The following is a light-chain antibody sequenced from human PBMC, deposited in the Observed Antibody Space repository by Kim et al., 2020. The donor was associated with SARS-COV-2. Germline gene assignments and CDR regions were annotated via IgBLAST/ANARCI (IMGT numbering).Light chain of an antibody. CDR2: GKN. CDR1: SLRSYY. V-gene: IGLV3-19*01. J-gene: IGLJ2*01. CDR3: NSRDSSGNVV. Sequence: ALGRTVRITCQGDSLRSYYASWYRQKPGQAPVLVIYGKNNRTSGIPDRFSGSSSGNTASLTITGAQAEDEADYYCNSRDSSGNVVFGGGTQLTVL.